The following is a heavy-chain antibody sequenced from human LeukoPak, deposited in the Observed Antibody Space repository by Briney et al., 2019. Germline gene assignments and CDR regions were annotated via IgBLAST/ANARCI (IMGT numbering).Heavy chain of an antibody. CDR3: ARVVSDYYDILTGYPLFDY. CDR2: IKPNSGDT. Sequence: ASVKVSCKASGYSFADYYMHWVRQAPGQGLEWMGWIKPNSGDTRSAQKFQGRVTMTRDMSTSTVYMELSSLRSEDTAVYYCARVVSDYYDILTGYPLFDYWGQGTLVTVSS. J-gene: IGHJ4*02. CDR1: GYSFADYY. D-gene: IGHD3-9*01. V-gene: IGHV1-2*02.